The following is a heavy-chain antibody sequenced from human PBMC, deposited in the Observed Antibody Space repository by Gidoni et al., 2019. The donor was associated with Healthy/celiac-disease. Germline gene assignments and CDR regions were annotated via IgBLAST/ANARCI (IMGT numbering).Heavy chain of an antibody. CDR2: IWYDGSNK. J-gene: IGHJ4*02. CDR3: ARDLAGYCTNGVCYPTYYFDY. V-gene: IGHV3-33*01. CDR1: GFPFSSYG. D-gene: IGHD2-8*01. Sequence: QVQLVESGGGVVQPGRSLRLSCAASGFPFSSYGMHWVRQAPGKGLEWVAVIWYDGSNKYYADSVKGRFTISRDNSKNTLYLQMNSLRAEDTAVYYCARDLAGYCTNGVCYPTYYFDYWGQGTLVTVSS.